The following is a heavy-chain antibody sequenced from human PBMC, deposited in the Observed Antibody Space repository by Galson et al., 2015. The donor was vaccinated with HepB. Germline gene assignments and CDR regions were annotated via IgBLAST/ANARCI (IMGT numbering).Heavy chain of an antibody. CDR3: ARTSLIAVAAHYWYFDL. CDR1: GGSISSYY. CDR2: IYTSGST. V-gene: IGHV4-4*07. Sequence: SETLSLTCTVSGGSISSYYWSWIRQPAGKGLEWIGRIYTSGSTNYNPSLKSRVTMSVDTSKNQFSLKLSSVTAADTAVYYCARTSLIAVAAHYWYFDLWGRGTLVTVSS. D-gene: IGHD6-19*01. J-gene: IGHJ2*01.